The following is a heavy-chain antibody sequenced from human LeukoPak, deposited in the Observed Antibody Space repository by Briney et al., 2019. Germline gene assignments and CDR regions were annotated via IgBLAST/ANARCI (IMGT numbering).Heavy chain of an antibody. Sequence: PGGSLRLSCATYRFTFSSYSMNWVRQAPGKGLEWVSVIYSGGSTYYADSVKGRFTISRDNSKNTLYLQMNSLRAEDTAVYYCASTVMTTVRTYDYWGQGTLVTVSS. CDR3: ASTVMTTVRTYDY. D-gene: IGHD4-17*01. CDR1: RFTFSSYS. V-gene: IGHV3-53*01. CDR2: IYSGGST. J-gene: IGHJ4*02.